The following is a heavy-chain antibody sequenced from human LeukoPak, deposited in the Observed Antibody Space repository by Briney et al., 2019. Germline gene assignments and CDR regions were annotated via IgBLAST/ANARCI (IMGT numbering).Heavy chain of an antibody. J-gene: IGHJ2*01. CDR2: ISAHNGNT. CDR1: GYTFTTHG. Sequence: ASVKVSSKPSGYTFTTHGIAWVRQAPGQGLEWMGWISAHNGNTNYAQSLQGRVTMTTDTSTNTAYMELRSLRSDDTAVYYCARDGYFDLWGRGTLVTVSS. CDR3: ARDGYFDL. V-gene: IGHV1-18*01.